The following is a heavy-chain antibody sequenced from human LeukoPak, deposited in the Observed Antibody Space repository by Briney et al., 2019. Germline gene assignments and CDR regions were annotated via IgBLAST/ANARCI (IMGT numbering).Heavy chain of an antibody. CDR3: AKETASDFGGAVDY. V-gene: IGHV3-23*01. CDR1: GFTFSTYA. Sequence: GGSLRLSCAASGFTFSTYAMSWVRQAAGKGLEWVSLISGSGGGTYYADSVKGRFTISRDNSKNTFYLQINSLRAEDTAVYYCAKETASDFGGAVDYWGQGTLVTVSS. CDR2: ISGSGGGT. D-gene: IGHD3-10*01. J-gene: IGHJ4*02.